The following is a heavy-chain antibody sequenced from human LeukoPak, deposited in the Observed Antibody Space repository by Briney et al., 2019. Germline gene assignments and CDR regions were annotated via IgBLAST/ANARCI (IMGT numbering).Heavy chain of an antibody. CDR1: GGSISSYY. J-gene: IGHJ4*01. CDR3: ARAPDDYVWGSYLVEWGNYYFDY. CDR2: INHSGST. Sequence: PSETLSLTCTVSGGSISSYYWSWIRQPPGKGLEWIGGINHSGSTNYNPSLKSRVTISVDTSRNQFSLKLSSVTAADTAVYYCARAPDDYVWGSYLVEWGNYYFDYWGQEPWSPSPQ. V-gene: IGHV4-34*01. D-gene: IGHD3-16*02.